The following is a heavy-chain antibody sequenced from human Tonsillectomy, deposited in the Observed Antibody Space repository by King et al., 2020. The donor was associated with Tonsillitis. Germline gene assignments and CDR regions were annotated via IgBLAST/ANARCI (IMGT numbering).Heavy chain of an antibody. CDR2: VGAAGDP. CDR1: GFTFTNYD. J-gene: IGHJ4*02. D-gene: IGHD2-2*01. CDR3: ARGTNGKVDY. Sequence: VQLVESGGGLVQPGGSLRLSCAASGFTFTNYDMHWVRQATGKGLEWVSTVGAAGDPYYPASVKGRFTISRENAKNSLYLQMNSLRAGDTAVYYCARGTNGKVDYWGQGTLVTVSS. V-gene: IGHV3-13*05.